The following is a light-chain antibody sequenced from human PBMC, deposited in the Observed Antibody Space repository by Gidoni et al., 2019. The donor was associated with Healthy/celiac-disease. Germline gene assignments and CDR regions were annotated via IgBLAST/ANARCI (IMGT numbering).Light chain of an antibody. Sequence: SYVLTQPPSVSVAPGQTARLTCGGNNIGSKSVHWYQQKPGKAPVLVVYDDSDRPSGIPERFSGSNSGNTATLTISRVEAGDEADYYCQVWDSSSALFGGGTKLTVL. CDR1: NIGSKS. J-gene: IGLJ2*01. CDR2: DDS. CDR3: QVWDSSSAL. V-gene: IGLV3-21*02.